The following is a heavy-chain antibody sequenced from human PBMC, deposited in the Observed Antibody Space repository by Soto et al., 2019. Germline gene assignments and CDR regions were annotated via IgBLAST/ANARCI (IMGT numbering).Heavy chain of an antibody. D-gene: IGHD2-2*01. Sequence: QVQLVQSGAEVKKPGASVKVSCKDSGYTFTSYGISWVRQAPGQGLEWMAWISAYNGNTNYAQKLEGRVTMTTDTSTSTAYMELMRLRSDDTAVYYCAGVRGDIVGVPAATPFYYYGMDVWGQGTTVTFSS. V-gene: IGHV1-18*01. CDR2: ISAYNGNT. J-gene: IGHJ6*02. CDR3: AGVRGDIVGVPAATPFYYYGMDV. CDR1: GYTFTSYG.